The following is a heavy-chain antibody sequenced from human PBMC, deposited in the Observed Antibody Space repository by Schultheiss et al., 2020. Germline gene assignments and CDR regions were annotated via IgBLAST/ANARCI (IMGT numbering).Heavy chain of an antibody. CDR2: ISGSGGST. CDR1: GGSFSGYY. V-gene: IGHV3-23*01. Sequence: ETLSLTCAVYGGSFSGYYWSWIRQHPGKGLEWVSAISGSGGSTYYADSVKGRFTISRDNSKNTLYLQMNSLRAEDTAVYYCAKEDWWGSEGVDFDYWGQGTLVNGYS. CDR3: AKEDWWGSEGVDFDY. J-gene: IGHJ4*02. D-gene: IGHD2-8*02.